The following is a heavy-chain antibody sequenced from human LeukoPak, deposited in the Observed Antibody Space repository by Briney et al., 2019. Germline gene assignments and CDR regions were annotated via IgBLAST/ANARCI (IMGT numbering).Heavy chain of an antibody. Sequence: GGSLRLSCAASGFTFSSYSMNWVRQAPGKGLEWVSSISSSSSYIYYADSVKGRFTISRDNAKNSLYLQMNSLRAEDTAVYYCASGPYFVVVPAARDYWGQGTLVTVSS. V-gene: IGHV3-21*01. D-gene: IGHD2-2*01. J-gene: IGHJ4*02. CDR3: ASGPYFVVVPAARDY. CDR1: GFTFSSYS. CDR2: ISSSSSYI.